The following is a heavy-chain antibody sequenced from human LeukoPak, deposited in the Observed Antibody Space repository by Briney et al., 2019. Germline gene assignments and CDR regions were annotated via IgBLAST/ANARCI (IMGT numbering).Heavy chain of an antibody. J-gene: IGHJ4*02. D-gene: IGHD4-17*01. CDR1: GFTFSSYA. CDR2: ISSNGGST. Sequence: PGGSLRLSCSASGFTFSSYAMHWVRQAPGKGLEYVSAISSNGGSTYYADSVKGRFTIPRDNSKNTLYLQMSSLRAEDTAVYYCVKDIGYGGYVFDYWGQGTLVTVSS. CDR3: VKDIGYGGYVFDY. V-gene: IGHV3-64D*06.